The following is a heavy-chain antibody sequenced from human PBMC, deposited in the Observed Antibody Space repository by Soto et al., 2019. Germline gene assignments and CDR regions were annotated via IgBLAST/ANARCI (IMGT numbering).Heavy chain of an antibody. Sequence: EVQLLESGGGLVQPGGSLRLSCAASGFTFSSYAMSWVRQAPGKGLEWVSAISGSGGSTYYADSVKGRFTISRDNSKNTLYLRMNSLRAEDTAVYYCAKVYAKYSSGWYGDYWGQGTLVTVSS. J-gene: IGHJ4*02. CDR2: ISGSGGST. V-gene: IGHV3-23*01. CDR1: GFTFSSYA. CDR3: AKVYAKYSSGWYGDY. D-gene: IGHD6-19*01.